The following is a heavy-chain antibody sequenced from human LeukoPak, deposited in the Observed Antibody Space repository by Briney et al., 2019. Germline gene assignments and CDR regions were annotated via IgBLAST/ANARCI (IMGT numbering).Heavy chain of an antibody. D-gene: IGHD1-26*01. Sequence: SETLSLTCTVSGGSISSSSYYWGWIRQPPGKGLEWIGYIHYNGITNYNPSLKSRVTMSLDTSKNQVSLKLNSVTAADTAVYYCARHISSGGTYWGQGTLVTVSS. CDR2: IHYNGIT. CDR1: GGSISSSSYY. CDR3: ARHISSGGTY. J-gene: IGHJ4*02. V-gene: IGHV4-61*05.